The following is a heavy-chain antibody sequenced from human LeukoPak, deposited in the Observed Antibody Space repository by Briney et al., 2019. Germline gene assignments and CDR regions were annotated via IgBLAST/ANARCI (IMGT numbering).Heavy chain of an antibody. Sequence: GGSLRLSCAASGFTFDDYTMHWVRQAPGKGLEWVSLISWDGGSTYYADSVKGRFTISRDNSENTLYLQMNSLRAEDTALYYCSNGRTSSGTLQHDYWGQGTLVTVSS. CDR3: SNGRTSSGTLQHDY. CDR1: GFTFDDYT. J-gene: IGHJ4*02. D-gene: IGHD6-19*01. CDR2: ISWDGGST. V-gene: IGHV3-43*01.